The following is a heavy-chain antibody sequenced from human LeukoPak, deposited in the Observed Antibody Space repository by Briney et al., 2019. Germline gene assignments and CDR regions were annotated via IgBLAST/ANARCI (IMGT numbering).Heavy chain of an antibody. D-gene: IGHD4-11*01. CDR3: ARDSNYVFYYYYGMDV. CDR2: ISGSGGST. Sequence: GGPLNLSCQASGSTFTSFAMSWVRKAPGKGLEWVSAISGSGGSTYYADSVKGRFSISRDNSKNTLYLQMNSLRAEDTAVYYCARDSNYVFYYYYGMDVWGQGTTVTVSS. J-gene: IGHJ6*02. CDR1: GSTFTSFA. V-gene: IGHV3-23*01.